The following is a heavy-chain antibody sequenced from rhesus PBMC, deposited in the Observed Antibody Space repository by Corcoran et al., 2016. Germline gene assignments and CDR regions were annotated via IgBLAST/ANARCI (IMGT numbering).Heavy chain of an antibody. CDR1: GGSISSNY. V-gene: IGHV4-173*01. J-gene: IGHJ4*01. CDR2: YSGSGGST. Sequence: QLQLQESGAGLVKPSETLSLTCAVSGGSISSNYWSWIRQPPGKGLEWIGRYSGSGGSTDYNPSLNGRCTISTDTSKNQFSLKLSSVAAADTDVYYCARSWGSRYYFDYWGQGVLVTVSS. D-gene: IGHD4-29*01. CDR3: ARSWGSRYYFDY.